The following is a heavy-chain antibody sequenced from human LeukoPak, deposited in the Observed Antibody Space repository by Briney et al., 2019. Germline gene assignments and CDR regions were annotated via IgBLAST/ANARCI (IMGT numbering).Heavy chain of an antibody. V-gene: IGHV3-30*04. J-gene: IGHJ5*02. Sequence: GRSLRLSCAASGFTFSSYAMHWVRQAPDKGLEWVAVISYDGSNKYYADSVKGRFTISRDNSKNTLYLQMNSLRAEDTAVYYCARDTSGLKPWGQGTLVTVSS. D-gene: IGHD5-12*01. CDR2: ISYDGSNK. CDR3: ARDTSGLKP. CDR1: GFTFSSYA.